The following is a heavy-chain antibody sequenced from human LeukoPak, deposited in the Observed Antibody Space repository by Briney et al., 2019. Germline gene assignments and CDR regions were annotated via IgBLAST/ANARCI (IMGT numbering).Heavy chain of an antibody. Sequence: SETLSLTCTVSGYSITNNYYWDWIRQPPGKGLEWIASIYHSGRTYYNPSHKSRVTISVDTSKNQFSLKMSSVTAADTAVYYCARDGSSSLWGVDYWGQGTLVTVSS. CDR2: IYHSGRT. CDR3: ARDGSSSLWGVDY. J-gene: IGHJ4*02. D-gene: IGHD6-6*01. V-gene: IGHV4-38-2*02. CDR1: GYSITNNYY.